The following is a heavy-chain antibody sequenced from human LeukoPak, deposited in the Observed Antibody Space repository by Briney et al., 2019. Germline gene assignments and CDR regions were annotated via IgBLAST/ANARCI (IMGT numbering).Heavy chain of an antibody. Sequence: PGGSLRLSCAASGFTFSSYAMSWVRQAPGKGLVWLSHITSDGSGTSYADSVKGRFTISRDNAKYTLYLQMNSLRAEDTAVYYCAKPGYSSSWYLYDYWGQGTLVTVSS. J-gene: IGHJ4*02. CDR1: GFTFSSYA. D-gene: IGHD6-13*01. CDR2: ITSDGSGT. V-gene: IGHV3-23*01. CDR3: AKPGYSSSWYLYDY.